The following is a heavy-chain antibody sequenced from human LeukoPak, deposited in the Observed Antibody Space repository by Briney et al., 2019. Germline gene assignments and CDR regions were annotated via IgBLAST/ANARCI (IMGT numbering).Heavy chain of an antibody. CDR3: ASPSPGYSSSWYRVVGSFDY. V-gene: IGHV1-18*01. J-gene: IGHJ4*02. Sequence: ASVKVSCKASGYTFTSYGISWVRQAPGQGLEWVGWISAYNGNTNYAQKLQGRVTMTTDTSTSTAYMELSSLRSEDTAVYYCASPSPGYSSSWYRVVGSFDYWGQGTLVTVSS. CDR1: GYTFTSYG. D-gene: IGHD6-13*01. CDR2: ISAYNGNT.